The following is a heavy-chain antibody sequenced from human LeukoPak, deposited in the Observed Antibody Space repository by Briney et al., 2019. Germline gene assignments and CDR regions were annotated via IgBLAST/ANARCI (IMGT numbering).Heavy chain of an antibody. CDR1: GVTFDDYG. Sequence: GGSLRLSCAASGVTFDDYGMSWVRHAPGKGLEWVSGINWNGGSTGYADSVKGRFTISRDNSKNTLYLQMNSLRAEDTAVYYCARELTWAFDIWGQGTMVTVSS. CDR3: ARELTWAFDI. D-gene: IGHD4/OR15-4a*01. V-gene: IGHV3-20*04. J-gene: IGHJ3*02. CDR2: INWNGGST.